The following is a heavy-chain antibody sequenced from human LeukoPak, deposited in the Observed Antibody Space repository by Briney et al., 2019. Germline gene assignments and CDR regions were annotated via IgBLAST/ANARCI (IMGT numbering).Heavy chain of an antibody. CDR2: INPNSGGP. J-gene: IGHJ3*02. V-gene: IGHV1-2*02. CDR3: ASLAGSYYYGSGSRWYDAFDI. Sequence: GASGKVSRKASGYTFTGYYMHWVRQAPGQGLEWMGWINPNSGGPNYAQKFQGRVTMTRDTSISTAYMELSRLRSDDTAVYYCASLAGSYYYGSGSRWYDAFDIWGQGTMVTVSS. D-gene: IGHD3-10*01. CDR1: GYTFTGYY.